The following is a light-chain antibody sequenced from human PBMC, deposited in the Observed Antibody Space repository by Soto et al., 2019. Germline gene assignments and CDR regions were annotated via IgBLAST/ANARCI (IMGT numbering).Light chain of an antibody. J-gene: IGLJ2*01. CDR3: SSYTSSSAS. CDR1: SSDVGGYNY. CDR2: EVS. V-gene: IGLV2-14*01. Sequence: QSALTQPASVSGSPGQSITISCTGTSSDVGGYNYVSWYQQYPGKAPKLMIYEVSNRPSGVSNLFSGSKSGNTASLTISGLQAEDEADYYCSSYTSSSASFGGGTKLAVL.